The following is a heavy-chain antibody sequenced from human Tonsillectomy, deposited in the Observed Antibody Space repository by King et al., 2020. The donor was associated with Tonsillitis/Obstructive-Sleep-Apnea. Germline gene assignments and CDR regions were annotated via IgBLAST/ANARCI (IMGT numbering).Heavy chain of an antibody. Sequence: VQLVESGGGLVQPGGSLRLSCAASGFTFSSYEMNWVRQAPGKGLEWVSYISSSGSTIYYEDAVKGRFTISRDNAKNSLYLQMNSLRAEDTAVYYCARDYYDFLSGPDHFDYWGQGTLVTVSS. CDR2: ISSSGSTI. CDR1: GFTFSSYE. V-gene: IGHV3-48*03. CDR3: ARDYYDFLSGPDHFDY. J-gene: IGHJ4*02. D-gene: IGHD3-3*01.